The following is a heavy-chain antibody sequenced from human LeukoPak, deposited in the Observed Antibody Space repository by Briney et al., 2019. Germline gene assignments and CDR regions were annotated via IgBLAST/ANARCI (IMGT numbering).Heavy chain of an antibody. Sequence: SETLSLTCAVSGYSISSGYYWGWIRQPPGKGLEWIGSIYQSGSTYYNPSLKSRVTISVDTSKNQFSLKLNSVTAADTAVYYCARDRLSNYVSWFDPWGQGTLVTVSS. V-gene: IGHV4-38-2*02. CDR3: ARDRLSNYVSWFDP. CDR1: GYSISSGYY. D-gene: IGHD4-11*01. CDR2: IYQSGST. J-gene: IGHJ5*02.